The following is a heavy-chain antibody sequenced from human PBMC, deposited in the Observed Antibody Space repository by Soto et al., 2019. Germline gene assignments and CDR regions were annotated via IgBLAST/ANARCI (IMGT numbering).Heavy chain of an antibody. CDR1: GYTFTSYY. D-gene: IGHD1-26*01. J-gene: IGHJ6*02. CDR2: INPSGGST. V-gene: IGHV1-46*01. Sequence: ASVKVSCKASGYTFTSYYMHWVRQAPGQGLEWMGIINPSGGSTSYAQKFQGRVTMTRDTSTSTVYMELSSLRSEDTAVYYCASTRWELLYYYFYVMDVWGQGTMVTVSS. CDR3: ASTRWELLYYYFYVMDV.